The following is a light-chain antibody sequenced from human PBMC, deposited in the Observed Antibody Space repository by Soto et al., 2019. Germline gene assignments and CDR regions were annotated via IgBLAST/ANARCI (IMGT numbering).Light chain of an antibody. V-gene: IGKV3-15*01. CDR2: GAS. CDR1: HSVSSS. Sequence: EIVMTQSPATLSVSPGERATLSCRATHSVSSSLAWYQQKPGQAPRLLIYGASTRATGIPVGFSGSGSGTEFTVTISSLQSEDSAVYYCQQYNDWPLTFGGGTKVEIK. CDR3: QQYNDWPLT. J-gene: IGKJ4*01.